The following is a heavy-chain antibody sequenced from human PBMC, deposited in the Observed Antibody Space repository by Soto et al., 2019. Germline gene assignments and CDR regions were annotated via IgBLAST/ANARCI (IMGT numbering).Heavy chain of an antibody. CDR3: ARVAYGDYGVDV. V-gene: IGHV1-69*01. Sequence: QVQLVQSGAEVKKPGSSVKVSCKASGDTFSRYAISWVRQAPGQGLEWMGGIIPTLGTPNYAQKFQGRVTIIADESTSTVYMEVSSLTSEDTAMYYCARVAYGDYGVDVWGQGTTVTVSS. D-gene: IGHD4-17*01. CDR1: GDTFSRYA. J-gene: IGHJ6*02. CDR2: IIPTLGTP.